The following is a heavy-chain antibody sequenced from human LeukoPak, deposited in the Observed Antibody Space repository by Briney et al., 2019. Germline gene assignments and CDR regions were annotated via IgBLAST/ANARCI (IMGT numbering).Heavy chain of an antibody. CDR2: IYPGDSDT. Sequence: GESLKISCTTSGYSLTTYWIGWVRQVAGKDLEWMGIIYPGDSDTRYSPSFEGQVTISADKSTSTAYLQWSSLKASDTATYYCARHLSSTGGCCYVDYWGQGTLVTVSS. D-gene: IGHD2-2*01. J-gene: IGHJ4*02. CDR1: GYSLTTYW. V-gene: IGHV5-51*01. CDR3: ARHLSSTGGCCYVDY.